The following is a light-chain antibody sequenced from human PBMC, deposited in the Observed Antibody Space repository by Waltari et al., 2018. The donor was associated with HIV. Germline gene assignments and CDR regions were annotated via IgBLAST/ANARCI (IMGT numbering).Light chain of an antibody. CDR2: DAS. CDR1: QSVSSY. V-gene: IGKV3-11*01. Sequence: EIVLTQSPATLSLSPGERATLSCRASQSVSSYLAWYQQKPGQAPRLLIYDASNRATGSPARFSGSGSGTDFTLTISSLEPEDFAGYYCQQRSNWPPLTFGGGTKVEIK. CDR3: QQRSNWPPLT. J-gene: IGKJ4*01.